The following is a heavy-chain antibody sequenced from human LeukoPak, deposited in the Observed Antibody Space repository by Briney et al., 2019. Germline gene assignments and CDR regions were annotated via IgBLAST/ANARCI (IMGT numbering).Heavy chain of an antibody. Sequence: SETLSLTCAVYGGSFSGYYWSWIRQPPGKGLEWIGEINHSGSTNYNPSLKSRVTISVDTSKNQFSLKLSSVTAADTAVYYCARVLGGASDYYYYMDVWGKGTTVTISS. J-gene: IGHJ6*03. V-gene: IGHV4-34*01. CDR1: GGSFSGYY. D-gene: IGHD3-16*01. CDR2: INHSGST. CDR3: ARVLGGASDYYYYMDV.